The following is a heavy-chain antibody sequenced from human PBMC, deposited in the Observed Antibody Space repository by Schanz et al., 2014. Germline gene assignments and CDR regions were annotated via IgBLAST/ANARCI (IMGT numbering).Heavy chain of an antibody. D-gene: IGHD2-15*01. CDR3: AETPREYCNYDNCPNWFDA. J-gene: IGHJ5*02. CDR1: GFTFSSYA. CDR2: FIYIGGNT. Sequence: EVQLLESGGGLVQPGGSLRLSCAASGFTFSSYAMCWVRQAPGKGLEWVSFIYIGGNTYYADSVKGRFTISRDNSKNTQYLQMNSLRDEDTAVYYCAETPREYCNYDNCPNWFDAWGQGTLVTASS. V-gene: IGHV3-23*01.